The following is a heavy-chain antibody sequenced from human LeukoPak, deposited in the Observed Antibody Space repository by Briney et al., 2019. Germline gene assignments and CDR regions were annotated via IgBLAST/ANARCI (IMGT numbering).Heavy chain of an antibody. D-gene: IGHD2/OR15-2a*01. CDR3: GRHTSMGVPLDILEKWFDT. J-gene: IGHJ5*02. Sequence: ASVKVSCKASGYTFISYGISWVRQAPGQGLQWMGWISPYNGNTNYVQKFQGRVTMTTDTSTSTAYMELRSLRSDDTAVYYCGRHTSMGVPLDILEKWFDTWGQGTLVTVSS. CDR1: GYTFISYG. CDR2: ISPYNGNT. V-gene: IGHV1-18*01.